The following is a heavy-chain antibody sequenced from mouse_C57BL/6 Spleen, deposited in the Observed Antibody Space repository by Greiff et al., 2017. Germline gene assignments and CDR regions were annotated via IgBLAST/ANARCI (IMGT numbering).Heavy chain of an antibody. J-gene: IGHJ2*01. V-gene: IGHV1-15*01. CDR2: IDPETGGT. D-gene: IGHD2-4*01. Sequence: VQRVESGAELVRPGASVTLSCKASGYTFTDYEMHWVKQTPVHGLEWIGAIDPETGGTAYNQKFKGKAILTADKSSSTAYMELRSLTSEGSAVYYCTADYDDFDYWGQGTTLTVSS. CDR1: GYTFTDYE. CDR3: TADYDDFDY.